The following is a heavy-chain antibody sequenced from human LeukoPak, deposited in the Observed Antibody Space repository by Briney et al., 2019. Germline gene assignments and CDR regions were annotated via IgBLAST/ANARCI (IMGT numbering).Heavy chain of an antibody. CDR1: GFTFSSYA. D-gene: IGHD6-6*01. CDR3: ARSKSSSSPNFDY. J-gene: IGHJ4*02. Sequence: PGGSLRLSCAASGFTFSSYAMHWVRQAPGKGLELVAIISYDGSNKYYADSVKGRFTISRDNSKSTLYLQMNSLRAEDTAVYYCARSKSSSSPNFDYWGQGTLVTVSS. V-gene: IGHV3-30-3*01. CDR2: ISYDGSNK.